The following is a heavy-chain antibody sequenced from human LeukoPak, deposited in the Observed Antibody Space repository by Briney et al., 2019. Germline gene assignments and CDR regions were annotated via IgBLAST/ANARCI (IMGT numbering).Heavy chain of an antibody. J-gene: IGHJ6*03. D-gene: IGHD6-13*01. CDR2: INPSGGST. V-gene: IGHV1-46*01. CDR1: GYPFSSYA. CDR3: ARDPKQQLVLGGDYYYYYMDV. Sequence: ASVKVSCKASGYPFSSYAISWVRQAPGQGLEWMGIINPSGGSTSYAQKFQGRVTMTRDTSTSTVYMELSSLRSEDTAVYYCARDPKQQLVLGGDYYYYYMDVWGKGTTVTISS.